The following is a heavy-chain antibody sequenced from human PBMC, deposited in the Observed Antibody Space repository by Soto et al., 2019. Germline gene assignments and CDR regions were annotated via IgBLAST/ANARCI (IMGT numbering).Heavy chain of an antibody. CDR1: GFTFNNYA. Sequence: PGGFLRLSCAASGFTFNNYAMHWVRQAPGKGLEWVALISYDGSNKYYADSVKGRFTISRDNSKNTLYLQMNSLRAEDTAVYYCARDPLWGTAMVLWYFDLWGRGTLVTVSS. V-gene: IGHV3-30-3*01. CDR3: ARDPLWGTAMVLWYFDL. J-gene: IGHJ2*01. D-gene: IGHD5-18*01. CDR2: ISYDGSNK.